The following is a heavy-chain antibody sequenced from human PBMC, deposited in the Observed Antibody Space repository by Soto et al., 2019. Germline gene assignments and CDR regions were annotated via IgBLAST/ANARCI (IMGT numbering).Heavy chain of an antibody. Sequence: QLQLQESGSGLVKPSQTLSLTCAVSGGSISSGGYSWSWIRQPPGKGLEWIGYIYHSGSTYYNPSLTGPATISADRSKNPLSPKLSSLTDSAAAVYYCARVATTWSQGTLVSVSS. CDR2: IYHSGST. CDR1: GGSISSGGYS. CDR3: ARVATT. V-gene: IGHV4-30-2*01. D-gene: IGHD4-4*01. J-gene: IGHJ4*02.